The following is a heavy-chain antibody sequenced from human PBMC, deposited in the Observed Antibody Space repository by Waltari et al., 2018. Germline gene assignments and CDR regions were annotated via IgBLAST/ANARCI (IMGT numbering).Heavy chain of an antibody. CDR3: AITESNAIFGVVIVSHFDY. J-gene: IGHJ4*02. CDR2: INAYKGNT. CDR1: GYTFTSYG. V-gene: IGHV1-18*01. D-gene: IGHD3-3*01. Sequence: QVQLVQSGAEVKKPGASVKVSCKASGYTFTSYGISWVRQAPGQGREGMGWINAYKGNTNYAQKIQGRVTMITATSTSTAYMERRSRRSDDTAVYYCAITESNAIFGVVIVSHFDYWGQGTLVTVSS.